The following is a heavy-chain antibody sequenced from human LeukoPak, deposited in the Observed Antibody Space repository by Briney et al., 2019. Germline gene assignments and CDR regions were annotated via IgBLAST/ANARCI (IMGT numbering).Heavy chain of an antibody. V-gene: IGHV4-4*07. Sequence: SETLSLTCTVSGGSISSYYWSWIRQPAGKGLEWIGRIYTSGSTNYNPSLKSRVTMSVDTSKNQFSLELSSVTAADTAVYYCARGDFWSGYHDYWGQGTLVTVSS. CDR1: GGSISSYY. CDR2: IYTSGST. D-gene: IGHD3-3*01. CDR3: ARGDFWSGYHDY. J-gene: IGHJ4*02.